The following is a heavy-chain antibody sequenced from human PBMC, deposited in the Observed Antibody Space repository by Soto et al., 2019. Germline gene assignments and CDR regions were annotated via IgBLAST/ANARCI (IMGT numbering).Heavy chain of an antibody. CDR1: GYTFTSYD. J-gene: IGHJ6*02. CDR3: ARGRSYCSSTSCYTPLYGMDV. Sequence: GASVKVSCKASGYTFTSYDINWVRQATGQGLEWMGWMNPNSGNTGYAQKFQGRVTMTRNTSISTAYMELSSLRSEDTAVYYCARGRSYCSSTSCYTPLYGMDVWGQGTTVT. D-gene: IGHD2-2*02. CDR2: MNPNSGNT. V-gene: IGHV1-8*01.